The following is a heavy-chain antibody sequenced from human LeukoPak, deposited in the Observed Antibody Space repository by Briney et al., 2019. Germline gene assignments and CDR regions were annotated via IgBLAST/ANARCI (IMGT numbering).Heavy chain of an antibody. J-gene: IGHJ4*02. CDR2: IYTSGST. CDR3: ARDRGGELWFGELLPPFDY. Sequence: SETLSLTCTVSGGSISSYYWSWIRQPAGKGLEWIGRIYTSGSTNYNPSLKSRVTMSVDTSKNQFSLKLSSVTAADTAVYYCARDRGGELWFGELLPPFDYWGQGTLVTVSS. D-gene: IGHD3-10*01. V-gene: IGHV4-4*07. CDR1: GGSISSYY.